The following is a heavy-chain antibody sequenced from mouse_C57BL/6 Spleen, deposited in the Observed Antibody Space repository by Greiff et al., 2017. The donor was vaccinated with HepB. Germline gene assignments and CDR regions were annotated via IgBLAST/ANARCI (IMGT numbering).Heavy chain of an antibody. J-gene: IGHJ4*01. V-gene: IGHV5-16*01. CDR2: INYDGSST. Sequence: EVKVVESEGGLVQPGSSMKLSCTASGFTFSDYYMAWVRQVPEKGLEWVANINYDGSSTYYLDSLKSRFIISRDNAKNILYLQMSSLKSEDTATYYCARLYGNYAMDYWGQGTSVTVSS. CDR3: ARLYGNYAMDY. CDR1: GFTFSDYY. D-gene: IGHD2-1*01.